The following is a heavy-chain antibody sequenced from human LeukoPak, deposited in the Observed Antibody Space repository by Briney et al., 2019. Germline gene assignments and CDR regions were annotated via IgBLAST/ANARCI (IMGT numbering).Heavy chain of an antibody. V-gene: IGHV4-39*01. CDR3: ARQAGPPDY. J-gene: IGHJ4*02. CDR2: IYYSGST. Sequence: SETLSLTCTVSGGSISSSSYYWGWIRQPPGKGLEWIGSIYYSGSTYYNPSLKSRVTISVDTSKNQFSLKLSSVTAADTAVYYCARQAGPPDYWGQGTLVTVSS. CDR1: GGSISSSSYY. D-gene: IGHD6-19*01.